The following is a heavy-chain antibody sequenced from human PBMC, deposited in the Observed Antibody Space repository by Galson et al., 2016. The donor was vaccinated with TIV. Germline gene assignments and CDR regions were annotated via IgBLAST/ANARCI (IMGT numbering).Heavy chain of an antibody. V-gene: IGHV4-4*07. CDR2: IYSSGST. Sequence: LSLTCTVAGGSISSYYWSWIRQPAGKGLEWIGRIYSSGSTKYNTSLKSRVTMSVDTSKNQFSLNLKSVTAADTAVYYCARQSLAVAGAPFDPWGQGTLVTVSS. J-gene: IGHJ5*02. CDR3: ARQSLAVAGAPFDP. CDR1: GGSISSYY. D-gene: IGHD6-19*01.